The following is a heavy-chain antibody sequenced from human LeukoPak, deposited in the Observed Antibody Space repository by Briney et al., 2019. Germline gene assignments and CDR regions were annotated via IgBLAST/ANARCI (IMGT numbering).Heavy chain of an antibody. Sequence: ASVKVSCTASGYTFTSYYMHWVRQAPGQGLEWMGIINPSGGSTSYAQKFQGRVTMTRDTSTSTVYMELSSLRSEDTAVYYCARDRGYSYGYEDYFDYWGQGTLVTVSS. V-gene: IGHV1-46*01. CDR3: ARDRGYSYGYEDYFDY. J-gene: IGHJ4*02. D-gene: IGHD5-18*01. CDR1: GYTFTSYY. CDR2: INPSGGST.